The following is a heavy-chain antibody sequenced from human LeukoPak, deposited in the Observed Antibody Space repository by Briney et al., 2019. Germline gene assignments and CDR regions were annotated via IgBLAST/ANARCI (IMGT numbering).Heavy chain of an antibody. D-gene: IGHD1-26*01. J-gene: IGHJ6*02. CDR3: ARGWELLQVYYGMDV. Sequence: GGSLRLSCTASGFTFGDYAMSWFRQAPGKGLEWVGFIRSKAYGGTTEYAASVKGRFTISRDDSKSIAYLQMNSLRAEDTALYYCARGWELLQVYYGMDVWGQGTTVTVSS. CDR1: GFTFGDYA. V-gene: IGHV3-49*03. CDR2: IRSKAYGGTT.